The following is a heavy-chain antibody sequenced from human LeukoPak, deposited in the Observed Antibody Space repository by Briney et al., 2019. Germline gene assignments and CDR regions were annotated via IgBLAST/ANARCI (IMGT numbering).Heavy chain of an antibody. D-gene: IGHD2-2*02. CDR2: ISSSSSYI. V-gene: IGHV3-21*01. Sequence: GGSLRLSCAASGFTFSSYSMNWVRRAPGKGLEWVSSISSSSSYIYYADSVKGRFTISRDNAKNSLYLQMNSLRAEDTAVYYCARVDIVVVPAAIPPFDYWGQGTLVTVSS. J-gene: IGHJ4*02. CDR3: ARVDIVVVPAAIPPFDY. CDR1: GFTFSSYS.